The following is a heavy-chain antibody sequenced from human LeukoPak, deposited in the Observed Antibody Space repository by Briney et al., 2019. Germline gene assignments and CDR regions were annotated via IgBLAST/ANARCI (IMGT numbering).Heavy chain of an antibody. J-gene: IGHJ3*02. CDR3: ARGVLLSGSYLPAFDI. CDR1: GGSISSGSYY. CDR2: IYYSGST. Sequence: SETLSLTCTVSGGSISSGSYYWGWIRQPPGKGLEWIGSIYYSGSTYYNPSLKSRVTISVDTSKNQFSLKLSSVTAADTAVYYCARGVLLSGSYLPAFDIWGQGTMVTVSS. D-gene: IGHD1-26*01. V-gene: IGHV4-39*07.